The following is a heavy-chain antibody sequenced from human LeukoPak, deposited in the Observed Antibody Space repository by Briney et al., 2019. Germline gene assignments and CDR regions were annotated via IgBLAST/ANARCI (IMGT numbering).Heavy chain of an antibody. D-gene: IGHD3-22*01. J-gene: IGHJ4*02. CDR1: GFTVSTYY. V-gene: IGHV3-53*01. CDR2: IYSGGNT. CDR3: TKGGVVSAFGY. Sequence: GGSLRLSCAASGFTVSTYYMTWVRQAPGKGLECVSVIYSGGNTYYTDSVKGRFTISRDNSKNTLFLQMSSLRAEDTALYYCTKGGVVSAFGYWGQGVLVTVSS.